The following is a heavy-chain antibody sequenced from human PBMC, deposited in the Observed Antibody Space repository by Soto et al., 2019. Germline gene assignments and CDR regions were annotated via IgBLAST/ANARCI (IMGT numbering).Heavy chain of an antibody. V-gene: IGHV4-59*07. J-gene: IGHJ6*02. Sequence: QVQLQESGPGLVKPSDTLALTCTVSGGSISGYYWSWIRQSPGKGLEYIGYIYYRGSTTYNPSPKSRVSMSVNTSRSQVALKVNSVTAGDTAGYYCARQQLLPFYYALDVWGQGTTVTVSS. D-gene: IGHD6-13*01. CDR3: ARQQLLPFYYALDV. CDR1: GGSISGYY. CDR2: IYYRGST.